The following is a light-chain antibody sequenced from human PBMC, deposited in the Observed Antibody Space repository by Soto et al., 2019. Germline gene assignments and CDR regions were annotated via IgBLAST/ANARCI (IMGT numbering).Light chain of an antibody. V-gene: IGKV1-39*01. J-gene: IGKJ2*01. CDR1: QIISSY. CDR3: QQRYRTPPYP. CDR2: AAS. Sequence: DIQMTQSPSSLSASVGDRVTITCRASQIISSYLNWYQQNPGTAPKLLIYAASSLQSGVPSRFSVSGSGTDFTRTISSMQTEHFATYYCQQRYRTPPYPFGQGTKLEIK.